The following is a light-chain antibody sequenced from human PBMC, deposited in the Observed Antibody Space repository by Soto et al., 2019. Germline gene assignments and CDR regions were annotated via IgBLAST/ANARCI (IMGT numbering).Light chain of an antibody. J-gene: IGKJ4*01. CDR3: QQYHSYLT. V-gene: IGKV1-5*01. Sequence: DIQMTQSPSTLSASVGDRVTITCRASQSISNWLAWYQQRPGKAPKLLIWHASSLESGVPSRFSGSGSGTEFALTICSLQPDDFATYYCQQYHSYLTFGGGTKVEI. CDR2: HAS. CDR1: QSISNW.